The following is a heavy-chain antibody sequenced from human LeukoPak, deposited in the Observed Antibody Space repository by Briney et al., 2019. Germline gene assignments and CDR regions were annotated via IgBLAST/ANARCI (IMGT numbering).Heavy chain of an antibody. Sequence: GRSLKLSCAASGFTFSSYGMHWVRQAPGKGLEWVAVIWYDGSNKYYADSVKGRFTISRDNSKNTLYLQMSSLRAEDTAVYYCARGPPGSDRAFDIWGQGTMVTVSS. CDR2: IWYDGSNK. V-gene: IGHV3-33*01. CDR1: GFTFSSYG. CDR3: ARGPPGSDRAFDI. J-gene: IGHJ3*02. D-gene: IGHD3-16*02.